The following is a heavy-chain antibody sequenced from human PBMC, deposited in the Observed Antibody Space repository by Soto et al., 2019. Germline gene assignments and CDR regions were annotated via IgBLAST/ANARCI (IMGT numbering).Heavy chain of an antibody. CDR1: GGSISSYY. CDR3: AAAGYYYYGMDV. D-gene: IGHD6-13*01. V-gene: IGHV4-59*01. Sequence: SETLSLTCTVSGGSISSYYWSWIRQPPGKGLEWIGYIYYSGSTNYNPSLKSRVTISVDTSKNQLSLKLSSVTAADTAVYYCAAAGYYYYGMDVWGQGTTVTVSS. CDR2: IYYSGST. J-gene: IGHJ6*02.